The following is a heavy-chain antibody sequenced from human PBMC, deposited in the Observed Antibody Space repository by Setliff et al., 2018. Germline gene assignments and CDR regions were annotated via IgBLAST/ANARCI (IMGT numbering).Heavy chain of an antibody. J-gene: IGHJ5*02. CDR3: ARGYSSSWQSRMGFDP. CDR1: GSTLTELT. Sequence: ASVKVSCKVSGSTLTELTMYWVRQAPGKGLEWMGSFNPEDDEIIYAQKFLGRVTMTEDTSTDTAYMELRSLRSDDTAVYYCARGYSSSWQSRMGFDPWGQGTLVTVS. V-gene: IGHV1-24*01. CDR2: FNPEDDEI. D-gene: IGHD6-13*01.